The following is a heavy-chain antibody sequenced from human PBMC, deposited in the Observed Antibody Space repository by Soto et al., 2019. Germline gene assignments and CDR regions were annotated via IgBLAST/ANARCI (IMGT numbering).Heavy chain of an antibody. J-gene: IGHJ4*02. Sequence: EVQLVESGGGLVKPGGSLRLSCAASGFTFSNAWMSWVRQAPGKGLEWVGRIKSKTDGGTTDYAAAVKVRFTISRDDSKNTLYLQMNSLKTEDTAVYYCTTDRGGYCSSTSCRDYDYWGQGTLVTVSS. CDR3: TTDRGGYCSSTSCRDYDY. CDR2: IKSKTDGGTT. D-gene: IGHD2-2*01. V-gene: IGHV3-15*01. CDR1: GFTFSNAW.